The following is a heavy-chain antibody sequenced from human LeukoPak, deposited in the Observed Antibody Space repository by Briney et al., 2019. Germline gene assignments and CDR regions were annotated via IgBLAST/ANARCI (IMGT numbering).Heavy chain of an antibody. CDR3: AREEIQYWFDP. V-gene: IGHV3-13*01. J-gene: IGHJ5*02. CDR2: IGTAGDT. D-gene: IGHD5-24*01. Sequence: GGSLRLSCAASGFTFSSYDMHWVRQATGKGLEWVSAIGTAGDTYYPGSVKGRFTISRDNAKNSLYLQMNSLRAEDTAVYYCAREEIQYWFDPWGQGTLVTVSS. CDR1: GFTFSSYD.